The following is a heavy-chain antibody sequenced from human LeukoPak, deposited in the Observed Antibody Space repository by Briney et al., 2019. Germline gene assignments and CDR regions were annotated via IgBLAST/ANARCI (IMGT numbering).Heavy chain of an antibody. CDR2: INPNSGGT. CDR1: GYTFTGYY. V-gene: IGHV1-2*02. Sequence: ASVKVSCKASGYTFTGYYMHWVRQAPGQGLEWMGWINPNSGGTNYAQKFQGRVTMTRDTSISTAYMELSRLRSDDTAVYYCAREIVLMVHATRGVAFDIWGQGTMVTVSS. J-gene: IGHJ3*02. D-gene: IGHD2-8*01. CDR3: AREIVLMVHATRGVAFDI.